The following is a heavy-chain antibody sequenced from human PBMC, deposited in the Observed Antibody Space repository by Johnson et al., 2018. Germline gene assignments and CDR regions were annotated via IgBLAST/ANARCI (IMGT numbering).Heavy chain of an antibody. CDR3: ARGGEYVQD. CDR1: GGSISSYW. J-gene: IGHJ1*01. CDR2: VYHSGST. Sequence: QVQLQESGPGLVKPSETLSLTCTVSGGSISSYWWSWIRQPPGKGLEYIGYVYHSGSTIYNPSLESRVTISIDTSKNQFSLKLRSVTAAATAMYYCARGGEYVQDWGQGTLVTVSS. V-gene: IGHV4-59*01. D-gene: IGHD6-25*01.